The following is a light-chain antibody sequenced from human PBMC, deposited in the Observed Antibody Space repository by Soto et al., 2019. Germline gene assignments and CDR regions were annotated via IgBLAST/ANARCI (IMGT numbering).Light chain of an antibody. J-gene: IGKJ2*01. CDR3: LQSDSFPHT. V-gene: IGKV1-12*01. CDR1: QGISTW. Sequence: DIQMTQSPSSVSASVGDRVTITCRASQGISTWLAWHQQKPGSAPKLLIYAASSLQSGVPSRFSGSGSGTYFTLTITSLQPDDFATYYCLQSDSFPHTFGQGTKLQIK. CDR2: AAS.